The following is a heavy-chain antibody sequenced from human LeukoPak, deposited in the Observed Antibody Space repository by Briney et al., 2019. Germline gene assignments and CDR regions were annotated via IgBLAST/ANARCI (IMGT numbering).Heavy chain of an antibody. CDR1: GFTFSDYY. J-gene: IGHJ4*02. V-gene: IGHV3-11*06. Sequence: PGGSLRLSCAASGFTFSDYYMSWIRQAPGKGLEWVSYISGSSKYINYADSVKGRFTISRDNAKNSLYLRMNSLRAEDTAVYYCARGNRPPDYWGQGTLVTVSS. CDR3: ARGNRPPDY. CDR2: ISGSSKYI.